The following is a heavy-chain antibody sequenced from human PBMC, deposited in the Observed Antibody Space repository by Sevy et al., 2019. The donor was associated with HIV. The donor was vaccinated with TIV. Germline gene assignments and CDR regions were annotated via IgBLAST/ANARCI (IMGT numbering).Heavy chain of an antibody. J-gene: IGHJ3*02. CDR1: GGSFSGYY. Sequence: SETLSLTCAVYGGSFSGYYWSWIRQPPGKGLEWIGEINQSGSTNYNPSLKSRVTISVDTSKNQFSLKLSSVTAADTALYYCARHCSGTSCSHAFDIWDQGTMVTVSS. CDR3: ARHCSGTSCSHAFDI. V-gene: IGHV4-34*01. CDR2: INQSGST. D-gene: IGHD2-2*01.